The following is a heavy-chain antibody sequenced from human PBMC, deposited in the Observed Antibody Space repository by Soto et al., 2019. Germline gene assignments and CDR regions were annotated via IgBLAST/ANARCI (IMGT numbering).Heavy chain of an antibody. J-gene: IGHJ6*02. Sequence: GGSLRVWKAAAGLKGGGNYVSWVRQATGKGLEWISIIYSAGNTYYADSVKGRFTISRDNSKNTLYLQMNSLGAEDTAVYYCARDFVVGGPTINYYYGMDVWGQGTTVTVSS. CDR3: ARDFVVGGPTINYYYGMDV. CDR2: IYSAGNT. D-gene: IGHD1-26*01. CDR1: GLKGGGNY. V-gene: IGHV3-66*01.